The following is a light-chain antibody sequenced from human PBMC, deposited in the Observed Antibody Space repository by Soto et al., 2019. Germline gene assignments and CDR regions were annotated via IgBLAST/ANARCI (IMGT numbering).Light chain of an antibody. CDR2: EVT. Sequence: QSALTQPPSVSGSPGQSVTISCTGTSSDVGSYNRVSWYQQPPGTAPKLMIYEVTNRPSGVPDRFSGTKSGNTASLTISGLQAEDEADYYCSSYTTDTTFVFGGGTKVTVL. CDR1: SSDVGSYNR. CDR3: SSYTTDTTFV. J-gene: IGLJ2*01. V-gene: IGLV2-18*02.